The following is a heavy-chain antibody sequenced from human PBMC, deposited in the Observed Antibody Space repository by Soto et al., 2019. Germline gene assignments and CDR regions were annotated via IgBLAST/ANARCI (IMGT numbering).Heavy chain of an antibody. Sequence: QVPLVQSGAEVKKPGSSVKVSCKASGGTFGRYTLCWVRQAPGQGLEWMGEITPFLGTANSAQKFQGRVTRTADESTGTAYMELGSLRSEDTAVYYCARTHFYETGGVFDYFDYWGQGTLVTVSS. D-gene: IGHD3-22*01. CDR3: ARTHFYETGGVFDYFDY. CDR2: ITPFLGTA. V-gene: IGHV1-69*01. J-gene: IGHJ4*02. CDR1: GGTFGRYT.